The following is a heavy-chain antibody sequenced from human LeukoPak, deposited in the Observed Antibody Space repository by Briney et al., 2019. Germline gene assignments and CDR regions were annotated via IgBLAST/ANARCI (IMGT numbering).Heavy chain of an antibody. CDR1: GGSFSCYY. Sequence: PSETLSLTCAVYGGSFSCYYWSWIRQPPGKGLEWIGENNHSGSTNYHPSLKSRVTISVDTYKNHFSLKLSPVTAADTAVYYCARWTYYYGSGSYYRGDYWGQGTLVSVCS. V-gene: IGHV4-34*01. CDR2: NNHSGST. J-gene: IGHJ4*02. D-gene: IGHD3-10*01. CDR3: ARWTYYYGSGSYYRGDY.